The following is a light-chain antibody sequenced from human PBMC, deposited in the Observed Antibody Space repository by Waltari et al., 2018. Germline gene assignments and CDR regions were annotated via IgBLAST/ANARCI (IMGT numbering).Light chain of an antibody. J-gene: IGLJ2*01. CDR1: SSNIGAGYD. CDR2: GNS. Sequence: QSVLTPPPSVSGAPGQRVTISCTGSSSNIGAGYDVHWYQQLPGTAPKLLIYGNSNRPSGFPDRFSGSKSGTSASLAITGLQAEDEADYYCQSYDSSLSAVVFGGGTKLTVL. V-gene: IGLV1-40*01. CDR3: QSYDSSLSAVV.